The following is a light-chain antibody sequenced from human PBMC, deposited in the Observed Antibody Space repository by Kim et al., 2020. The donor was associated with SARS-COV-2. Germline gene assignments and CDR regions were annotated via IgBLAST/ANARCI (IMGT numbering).Light chain of an antibody. V-gene: IGKV3-20*01. Sequence: EIVLTQSPGTLSLSPGDRATLSCRASQPVSGYLAWHQQRPGRAPRLLIYGASSRATGIPDRFRGSGAGTDFTLTISRLEPEDFAVYYCQNYDTSPMYTFGRDQAGD. J-gene: IGKJ2*01. CDR2: GAS. CDR3: QNYDTSPMYT. CDR1: QPVSGY.